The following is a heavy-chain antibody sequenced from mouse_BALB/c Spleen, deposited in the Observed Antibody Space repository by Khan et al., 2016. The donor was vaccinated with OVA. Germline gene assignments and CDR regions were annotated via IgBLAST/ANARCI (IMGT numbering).Heavy chain of an antibody. CDR2: ISSGGHYT. CDR1: GFTFSTYG. CDR3: ARLAYYYNSEGFAY. D-gene: IGHD1-1*01. Sequence: EVQLVESGGDFVKPGGSLKLSCAASGFTFSTYGMSWVRQTPDMRLEWVATISSGGHYTYYPDTVKGRFTISRDNAKNSLYLQMSGLKSEATAIYYCARLAYYYNSEGFAYWGQGTLVTVSA. V-gene: IGHV5-6*01. J-gene: IGHJ3*01.